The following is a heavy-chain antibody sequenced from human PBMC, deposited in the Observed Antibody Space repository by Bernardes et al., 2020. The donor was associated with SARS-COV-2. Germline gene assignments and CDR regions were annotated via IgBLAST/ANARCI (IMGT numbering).Heavy chain of an antibody. D-gene: IGHD1-26*01. J-gene: IGHJ4*02. CDR2: IKEDGSHK. CDR3: TGPDRSWGY. CDR1: GFPFSSYW. V-gene: IGHV3-7*03. Sequence: GGSLRLSCAASGFPFSSYWMSWVRQAPGKGLEWVANIKEDGSHKFYLDSVKGRFTISRDNAQNSLYLQMNSLRAEDTAVYYCTGPDRSWGYWGQGTLVTVSS.